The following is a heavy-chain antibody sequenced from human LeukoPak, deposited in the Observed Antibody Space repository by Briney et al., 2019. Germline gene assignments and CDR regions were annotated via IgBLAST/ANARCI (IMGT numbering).Heavy chain of an antibody. Sequence: PGGSLRLSCAASGFTFSSYAMSWVRRAPGKGLEWVSAISGSGGSTYYADSVKGRFTISRDNSKNTLYLQMNSLRAEDTAVYYCAKDKALESVVPVAFDIWGQGTMVTVSS. CDR3: AKDKALESVVPVAFDI. V-gene: IGHV3-23*01. J-gene: IGHJ3*02. D-gene: IGHD3-22*01. CDR1: GFTFSSYA. CDR2: ISGSGGST.